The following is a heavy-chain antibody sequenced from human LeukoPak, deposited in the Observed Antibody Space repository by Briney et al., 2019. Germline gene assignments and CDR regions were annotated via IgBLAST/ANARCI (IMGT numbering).Heavy chain of an antibody. CDR3: AKRHYCSGGSCNIDY. CDR2: ISYDGSNK. J-gene: IGHJ4*02. CDR1: GFTFSSYG. V-gene: IGHV3-30*18. D-gene: IGHD2-15*01. Sequence: GRSLRLSCAASGFTFSSYGMHWVRQAPGKGLEWVAVISYDGSNKYYADSVKGRFTISRDSSKNTLYLQMNSLRAEDTAVYYCAKRHYCSGGSCNIDYWGQGTLVTVSS.